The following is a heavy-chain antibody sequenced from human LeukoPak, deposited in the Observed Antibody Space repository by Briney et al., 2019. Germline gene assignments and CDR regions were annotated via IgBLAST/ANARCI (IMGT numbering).Heavy chain of an antibody. J-gene: IGHJ4*02. Sequence: TNYNPSLKSRVTISVDTSKNQFSLKLSSVTAADTAVYYCARGPVPSIVVVPAAMGGSYYFDYWGQGTLVTVSS. D-gene: IGHD2-2*01. CDR2: T. CDR3: ARGPVPSIVVVPAAMGGSYYFDY. V-gene: IGHV4-34*01.